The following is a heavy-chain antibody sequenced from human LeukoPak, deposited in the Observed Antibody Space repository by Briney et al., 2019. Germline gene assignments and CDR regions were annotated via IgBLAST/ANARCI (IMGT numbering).Heavy chain of an antibody. CDR2: FDPEDGET. CDR1: GYTLTELS. CDR3: ARVESIATAGIVDY. D-gene: IGHD6-13*01. Sequence: ASVKVSCKVSGYTLTELSMHWVRQAPGKGLEWMGGFDPEDGETIYAQKFQGRVTITRDTSASTAYLDLSSLRSEDTAVYYCARVESIATAGIVDYWGQGTLVTVSS. V-gene: IGHV1-24*01. J-gene: IGHJ4*02.